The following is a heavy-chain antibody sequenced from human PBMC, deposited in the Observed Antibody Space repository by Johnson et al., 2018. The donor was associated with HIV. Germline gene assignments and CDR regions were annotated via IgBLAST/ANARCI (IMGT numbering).Heavy chain of an antibody. CDR2: IHYAGSNK. D-gene: IGHD5-12*01. V-gene: IGHV3-30*04. Sequence: QVQLMESGGGVVQPGRSLRLSCAASGFTFSNYAMHWVRQAPGKGLEWVTFIHYAGSNKYYADSVTGRFTISRDNSKNTLHLQMNNVRAEDTAIYCCARSDSGYDAFDIWCQGTMVSVSS. CDR1: GFTFSNYA. CDR3: ARSDSGYDAFDI. J-gene: IGHJ3*02.